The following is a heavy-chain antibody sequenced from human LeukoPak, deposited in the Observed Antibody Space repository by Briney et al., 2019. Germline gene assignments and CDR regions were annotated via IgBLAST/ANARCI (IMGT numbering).Heavy chain of an antibody. CDR3: ARGRLFSGYRGNVGHEDFDY. J-gene: IGHJ4*02. D-gene: IGHD5-12*01. V-gene: IGHV4-34*01. CDR2: VTQGGTT. CDR1: GGPFSGYY. Sequence: SETLSLTCAVYGGPFSGYYWTWIRQPPGKGLEWIGEVTQGGTTNYNPSLRSRVTILIDTSRNQFSLRLSSVTAADTAVYYCARGRLFSGYRGNVGHEDFDYWGQGSLVTVSS.